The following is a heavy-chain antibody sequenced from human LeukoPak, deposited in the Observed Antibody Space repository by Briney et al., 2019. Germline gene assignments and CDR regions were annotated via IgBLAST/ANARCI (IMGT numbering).Heavy chain of an antibody. V-gene: IGHV4-59*01. J-gene: IGHJ5*02. Sequence: SESLSLTCTVSGGSISTYYWSWIRQPPGKGLEWIGYIYYTGSTSYNPSLKSRVTMSLDASKNQFSLELNSVTPADTAVYYCARGGNYWPQWWFDPWGRGTLVSVSS. CDR3: ARGGNYWPQWWFDP. CDR1: GGSISTYY. CDR2: IYYTGST. D-gene: IGHD1-26*01.